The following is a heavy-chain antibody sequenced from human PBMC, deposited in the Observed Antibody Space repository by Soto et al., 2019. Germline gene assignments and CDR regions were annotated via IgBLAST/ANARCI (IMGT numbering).Heavy chain of an antibody. CDR2: IKSDGSKI. Sequence: EVQLVESGGGLVQPGGSLRLSCAASGFTFSRYWMNWVRQAPGKGLVWVSRIKSDGSKIGYADSVKGRFTISRDNVKNTLSLQMTSLRVEDTAMYYCAREFQVDSSAWYDSFDIWGQGTMLTVSS. CDR1: GFTFSRYW. J-gene: IGHJ3*02. V-gene: IGHV3-74*01. CDR3: AREFQVDSSAWYDSFDI. D-gene: IGHD6-19*01.